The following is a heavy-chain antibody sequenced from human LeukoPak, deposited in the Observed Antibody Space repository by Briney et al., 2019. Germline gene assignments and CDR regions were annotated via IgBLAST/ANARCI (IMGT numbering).Heavy chain of an antibody. CDR2: INPNRGDT. V-gene: IGHV1-2*02. CDR1: GSTFTNNY. CDR3: TRDLLGFATTPLSD. D-gene: IGHD4-17*01. J-gene: IGHJ4*02. Sequence: GASVKVSCKASGSTFTNNYIHWVRQAPGHGLEWMGWINPNRGDTNYAQKLQGRVTMTRDTSISTAFMELTRLTSDDTAVYYCTRDLLGFATTPLSDWGQGTLVTVSS.